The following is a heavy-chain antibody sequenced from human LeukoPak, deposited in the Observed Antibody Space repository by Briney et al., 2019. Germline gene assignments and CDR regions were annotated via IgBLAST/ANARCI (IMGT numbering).Heavy chain of an antibody. CDR1: GFTFSNYW. D-gene: IGHD6-13*01. Sequence: GGSLRLSCAASGFTFSNYWMHWVRQAPGKGLVWVSRINSDGINTSYADSVKGRFTISRDNAKNTLNLQMNSLRAEDTAVYYCAKDMIWKDFAAGGLFDSWGQGTLVTVSS. CDR3: AKDMIWKDFAAGGLFDS. CDR2: INSDGINT. V-gene: IGHV3-74*01. J-gene: IGHJ4*02.